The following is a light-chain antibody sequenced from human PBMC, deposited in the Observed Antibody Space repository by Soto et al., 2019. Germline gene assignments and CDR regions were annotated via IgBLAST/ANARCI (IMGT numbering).Light chain of an antibody. Sequence: EIVLTQSPGTLSLSPGETATLSCRASQTIGRNYFAWYQQKPGQAPRLLIFGTSTRATGIPDRFSGSGSGTDFTLSISRLEPEDFAVYYCQQYASSPLLTFGGGTKVEIK. V-gene: IGKV3-20*01. J-gene: IGKJ4*01. CDR3: QQYASSPLLT. CDR2: GTS. CDR1: QTIGRNY.